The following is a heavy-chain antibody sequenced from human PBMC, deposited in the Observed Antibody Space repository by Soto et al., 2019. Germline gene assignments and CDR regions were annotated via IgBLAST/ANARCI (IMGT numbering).Heavy chain of an antibody. Sequence: AGGSLRLSCAASGFTFSSYWMHWVRQAPGKGLVWVSRINSDGSSTSYADSVKGRFTISRDNAKNTLYLQMNSLRAEDTAVYYCAREADYDFWSGYSHYYYYGMDVWGQGTTVTVSS. J-gene: IGHJ6*02. D-gene: IGHD3-3*01. CDR3: AREADYDFWSGYSHYYYYGMDV. CDR2: INSDGSST. CDR1: GFTFSSYW. V-gene: IGHV3-74*01.